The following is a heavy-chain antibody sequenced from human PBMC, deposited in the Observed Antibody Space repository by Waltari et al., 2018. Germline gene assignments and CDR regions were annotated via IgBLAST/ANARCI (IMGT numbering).Heavy chain of an antibody. CDR3: ARGGSSGYSFGFY. CDR1: GFPFSTSW. D-gene: IGHD5-18*01. V-gene: IGHV3-74*01. CDR2: INTDGSST. J-gene: IGHJ4*02. Sequence: EVQLVESGGGLVQPGGSLRLSCAASGFPFSTSWIHWVRQAPGKGLGWVSRINTDGSSTSYADSVKGRFTVSRDNAKNMLYLQMNSLRAEDTAVYYCARGGSSGYSFGFYWGQGSLVTVSS.